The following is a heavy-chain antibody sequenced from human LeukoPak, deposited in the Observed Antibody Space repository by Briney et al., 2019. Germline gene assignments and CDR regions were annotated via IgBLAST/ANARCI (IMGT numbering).Heavy chain of an antibody. J-gene: IGHJ4*02. CDR3: ARNSGSNRPVDC. CDR1: GFTFSSYW. V-gene: IGHV3-74*01. D-gene: IGHD1-26*01. CDR2: INIDGSTT. Sequence: GGSLRLSCAASGFTFSSYWMHWVRQAPGKGLVWISGINIDGSTTSYADSVKGRFTISRDNANNTLYLQMNSLRAEDTAVYYCARNSGSNRPVDCWGQGTLVAVSS.